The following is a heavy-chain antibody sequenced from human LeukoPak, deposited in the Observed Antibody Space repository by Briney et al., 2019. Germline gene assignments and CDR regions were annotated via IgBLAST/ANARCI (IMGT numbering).Heavy chain of an antibody. V-gene: IGHV1-18*01. CDR2: ISAYNGNT. D-gene: IGHD3-22*01. Sequence: ASVSVSSTPSVYTFTTDGISWVPHAPGQRVGWMGWISAYNGNTNHTQKLQGRVTMTTDTATNTAYMALRSLRSDDTAVYYCARDQGSMIVVRTTNWFFDLWGRGTLVTVSS. CDR3: ARDQGSMIVVRTTNWFFDL. J-gene: IGHJ2*01. CDR1: VYTFTTDG.